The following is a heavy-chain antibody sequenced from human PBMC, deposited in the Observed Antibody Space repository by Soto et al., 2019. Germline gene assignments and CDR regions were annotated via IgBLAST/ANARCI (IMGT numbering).Heavy chain of an antibody. CDR2: IWYDGSNK. V-gene: IGHV3-33*01. D-gene: IGHD1-26*01. Sequence: QVQLVESGGGVVQPGRSLRLSCAASGFTFSSYGMHWVRQAPGKGLEWVAVIWYDGSNKYYADSVKGRFTISRDNSKNTLDLQMNSLRAEDMAVYYCAREGGRYRVDAFDIWGQGTMVTVSS. CDR1: GFTFSSYG. CDR3: AREGGRYRVDAFDI. J-gene: IGHJ3*02.